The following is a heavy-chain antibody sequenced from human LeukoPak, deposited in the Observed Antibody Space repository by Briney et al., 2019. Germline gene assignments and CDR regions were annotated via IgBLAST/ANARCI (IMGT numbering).Heavy chain of an antibody. V-gene: IGHV3-23*01. CDR2: ISGSGGST. J-gene: IGHJ4*02. CDR1: GFTFSSYA. D-gene: IGHD6-19*01. CDR3: AKAPLYSSGWYGGDY. Sequence: GGSLRLSCAASGFTFSSYAMSWVRQAPGKGLEWVSAISGSGGSTYYADSGKGRVTISRDNSKTTLYLQMNSLRAEDTAVYYCAKAPLYSSGWYGGDYWGQGTLVTVSS.